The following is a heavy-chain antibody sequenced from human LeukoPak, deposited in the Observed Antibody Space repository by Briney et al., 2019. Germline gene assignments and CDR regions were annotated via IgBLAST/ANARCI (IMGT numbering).Heavy chain of an antibody. CDR1: GFTFSSYS. J-gene: IGHJ4*02. CDR2: ISSSSSYI. D-gene: IGHD3-3*01. CDR3: ARDSTSYYDFWSGYCFDY. V-gene: IGHV3-21*01. Sequence: PGGSLRLSCAASGFTFSSYSMNWVRQAPGKGLEWVSSISSSSSYIYYADSVKGRFTISRDNAKNSLYLQMNSLSAEDTAVYYCARDSTSYYDFWSGYCFDYWGQGTLVTVSS.